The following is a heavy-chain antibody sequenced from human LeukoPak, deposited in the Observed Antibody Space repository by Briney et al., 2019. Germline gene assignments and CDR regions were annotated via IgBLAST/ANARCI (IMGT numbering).Heavy chain of an antibody. Sequence: SETLSLTCAVYGGSFSGYYWSWIRQPPGKGLEWIGEINHSGSNNYNPSLKSRVTISVDTSKNQFSLKLSSVTAADTAVYYCARPKLATDAPRYYYYGMDVWGQGTTVTVSS. CDR3: ARPKLATDAPRYYYYGMDV. CDR2: INHSGSN. CDR1: GGSFSGYY. V-gene: IGHV4-34*01. D-gene: IGHD2-15*01. J-gene: IGHJ6*02.